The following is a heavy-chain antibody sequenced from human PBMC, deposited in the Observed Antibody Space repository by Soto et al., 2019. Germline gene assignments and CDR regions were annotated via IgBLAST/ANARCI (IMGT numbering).Heavy chain of an antibody. CDR2: IIPIFGTA. V-gene: IGHV1-69*13. CDR1: GGTFSSYA. Sequence: SVKVSCKASGGTFSSYAISWVRQAPGQGLEWMGGIIPIFGTANYAQKFQGRVTITADESTSTAYMELSSLRSEDTAVYYCARGITGVVIIPVSPLYGMEVWGQGTTVTVSS. J-gene: IGHJ6*02. D-gene: IGHD3-3*01. CDR3: ARGITGVVIIPVSPLYGMEV.